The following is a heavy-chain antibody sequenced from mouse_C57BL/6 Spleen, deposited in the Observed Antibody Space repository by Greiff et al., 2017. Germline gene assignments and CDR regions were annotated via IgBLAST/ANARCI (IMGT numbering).Heavy chain of an antibody. J-gene: IGHJ1*03. V-gene: IGHV8-12*01. CDR3: AGRARDYDVSYWYCDV. D-gene: IGHD2-4*01. CDR1: GFSLSPSGMG. Sequence: QVTLKESGPGILQSSQTLSLTCSFSGFSLSPSGMGVSWIRQPSGKGLEWLAHIYWDDDKRYNPSLKSRLTISKDTSRNQVFLKITSVDTADTATCYGAGRARDYDVSYWYCDVWGTGTTVTVSS. CDR2: IYWDDDK.